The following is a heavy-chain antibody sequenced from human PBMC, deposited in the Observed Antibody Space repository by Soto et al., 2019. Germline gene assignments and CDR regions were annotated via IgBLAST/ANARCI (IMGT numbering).Heavy chain of an antibody. V-gene: IGHV4-31*03. CDR3: AGFGRGEYYYYGMDV. D-gene: IGHD2-15*01. J-gene: IGHJ6*02. CDR2: IYYSGST. Sequence: QVQLQESGPGLVKPSQTLSLTCTVSGGSISSGGYYWSWIRQHPGKGLEWIGYIYYSGSTYYNPSPKRRVTISVDTSKNRFSRKLSSVTAADTAVYYCAGFGRGEYYYYGMDVWGQGTTVTVSS. CDR1: GGSISSGGYY.